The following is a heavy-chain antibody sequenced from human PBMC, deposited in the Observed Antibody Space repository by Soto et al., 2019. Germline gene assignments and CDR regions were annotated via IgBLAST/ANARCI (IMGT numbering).Heavy chain of an antibody. Sequence: ESLKISCKGSGDSCTTYWIGWVRQFPGQGLEWMGVMFPGDSDTRYSPSFQGQVTMSADPSTNTAYLEWSSLKAADSAMYYCARVPDSSLGTMDVWGQGTTVTVSS. CDR2: MFPGDSDT. D-gene: IGHD6-19*01. J-gene: IGHJ6*02. CDR3: ARVPDSSLGTMDV. V-gene: IGHV5-51*01. CDR1: GDSCTTYW.